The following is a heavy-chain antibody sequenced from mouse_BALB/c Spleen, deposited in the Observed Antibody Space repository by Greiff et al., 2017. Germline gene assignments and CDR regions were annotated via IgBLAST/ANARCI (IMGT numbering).Heavy chain of an antibody. Sequence: EVKLMESGAELVKPGASVKLSCTASGFNIKDTYMHWVKQRPEQGLEWIGRIDPANGNTKYDPKFQGKATITADTSSNTAYLQLSSLTSEDTAVYYCARSSWGFDYWGQGTTLTVSS. CDR2: IDPANGNT. CDR1: GFNIKDTY. V-gene: IGHV14-3*02. J-gene: IGHJ2*01. D-gene: IGHD4-1*01. CDR3: ARSSWGFDY.